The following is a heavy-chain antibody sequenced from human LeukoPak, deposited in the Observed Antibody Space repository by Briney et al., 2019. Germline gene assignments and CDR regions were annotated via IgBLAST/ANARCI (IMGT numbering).Heavy chain of an antibody. J-gene: IGHJ4*02. CDR2: IYTSGST. V-gene: IGHV4-4*07. Sequence: PSETLSLTCTVSGGSISSYYCSWIRQPAGKGLEWIGRIYTSGSTNYNPSLKSRVTMSVDTSKNQFSLKLSSVTAADTAVYYCASTYYYGSGSYNYWGQGTLVTVSS. CDR3: ASTYYYGSGSYNY. D-gene: IGHD3-10*01. CDR1: GGSISSYY.